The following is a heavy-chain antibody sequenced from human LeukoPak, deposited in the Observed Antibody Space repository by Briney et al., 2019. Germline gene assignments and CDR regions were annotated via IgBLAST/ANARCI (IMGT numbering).Heavy chain of an antibody. Sequence: PGGSLGLSRAASGFTFSSYAMSWVRQAPGKGLEWVSAISGSGGSTYYAYSVKGRFTISRDNSKNTLYLQMNSLRAEDTAVYYCAKPITPIADAFDIWGQGTMVTVSS. V-gene: IGHV3-23*01. CDR2: ISGSGGST. CDR1: GFTFSSYA. J-gene: IGHJ3*02. CDR3: AKPITPIADAFDI.